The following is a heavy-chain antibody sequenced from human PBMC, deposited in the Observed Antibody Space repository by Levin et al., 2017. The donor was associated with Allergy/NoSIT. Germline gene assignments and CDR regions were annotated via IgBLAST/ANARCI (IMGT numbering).Heavy chain of an antibody. Sequence: PGGSLRLSCAASGFTFSSYSMNWVRQAPGKGLEWVSYISSSSSTIYYADSVKGRFTISRDNAKNSLYLQMNSLRDEDTAVYYCARDGVATIRRAPGGVYYGMDGWGQGTTVTVSS. CDR1: GFTFSSYS. D-gene: IGHD5-12*01. CDR2: ISSSSSTI. CDR3: ARDGVATIRRAPGGVYYGMDG. V-gene: IGHV3-48*02. J-gene: IGHJ6*02.